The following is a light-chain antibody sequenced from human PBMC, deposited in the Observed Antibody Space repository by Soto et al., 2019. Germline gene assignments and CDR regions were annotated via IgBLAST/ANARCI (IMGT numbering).Light chain of an antibody. CDR3: GTWGSSLWGGGV. CDR1: NSNIGTNH. CDR2: DNN. Sequence: QSVLTQPPSVSAAPGQKVTISCSGSNSNIGTNHVSWYQQLPGTATKLLIYDNNNRPSGIPDRFSGSRYGQSATRDIAGLQHGDEGEYDCGTWGSSLWGGGVFGAGTTVTVL. V-gene: IGLV1-51*01. J-gene: IGLJ1*01.